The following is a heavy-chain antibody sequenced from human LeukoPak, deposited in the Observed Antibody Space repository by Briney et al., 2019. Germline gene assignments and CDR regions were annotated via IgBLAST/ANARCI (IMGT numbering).Heavy chain of an antibody. CDR3: ASYSSGSMFAY. D-gene: IGHD5-18*01. V-gene: IGHV4-39*01. CDR2: IYNSGST. CDR1: GGSFSSSRDY. J-gene: IGHJ4*02. Sequence: TSETLSLTCTVSGGSFSSSRDYWGWIRQPPGKGLEWIGSIYNSGSTTYNPSLKSRVTISVDTSKSQFSLKVSSVTATDTAVYYCASYSSGSMFAYWGQGTLVTVSS.